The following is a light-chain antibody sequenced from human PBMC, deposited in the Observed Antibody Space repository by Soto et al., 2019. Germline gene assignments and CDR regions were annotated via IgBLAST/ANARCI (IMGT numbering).Light chain of an antibody. CDR1: QSISSW. V-gene: IGKV1-5*03. CDR3: QHYNTYPWT. J-gene: IGKJ1*01. Sequence: IQVTQSPSILSASVGDRVTITCRASQSISSWLAWNQQKPGKAPNLLIHKASHLESGVPSRFSGSGSGTEFTLTISSLQPGDFATYYCQHYNTYPWTFGQGTKV. CDR2: KAS.